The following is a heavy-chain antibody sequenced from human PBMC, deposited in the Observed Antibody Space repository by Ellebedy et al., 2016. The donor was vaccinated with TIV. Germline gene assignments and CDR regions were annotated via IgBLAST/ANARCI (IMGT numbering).Heavy chain of an antibody. Sequence: GESLKISCAASGFTFSSYWMSWVRQAPGKGLQWVANIKQDGGERYYVESVRGRFTISRDNAKNSLYLQMNSLRAEDTAVYYCARGSYGFDFWGQGTLVTVSS. CDR1: GFTFSSYW. J-gene: IGHJ4*02. CDR3: ARGSYGFDF. D-gene: IGHD5-18*01. CDR2: IKQDGGER. V-gene: IGHV3-7*03.